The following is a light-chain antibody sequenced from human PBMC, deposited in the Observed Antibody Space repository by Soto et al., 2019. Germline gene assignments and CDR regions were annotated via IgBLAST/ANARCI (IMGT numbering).Light chain of an antibody. CDR2: GNS. J-gene: IGLJ3*02. CDR3: QSYDSRLSVV. CDR1: SANIGAVYD. Sequence: QSVLTQPPSVSGAPGPRVTISCTGSSANIGAVYDVHWYQQLPGTAPKLLIYGNSNRPSGVPDRCSGSKSGTSASLAITGLQAEDEADYYCQSYDSRLSVVLGGGTQLPVL. V-gene: IGLV1-40*01.